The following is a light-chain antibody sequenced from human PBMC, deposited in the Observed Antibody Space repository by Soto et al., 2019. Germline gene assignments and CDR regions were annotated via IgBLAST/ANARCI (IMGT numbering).Light chain of an antibody. Sequence: QSVLTHPASVSGSLGQSVTISCTRTSSDVGSYNLVSWYQQHPGKAPKLMIYEGSKRPSGVSNRSSGSKSGNTASLTISGLQAEDEADYFCCSYAGSSTFFYVLGTGTKVTVL. CDR3: CSYAGSSTFFYV. CDR2: EGS. J-gene: IGLJ1*01. V-gene: IGLV2-23*03. CDR1: SSDVGSYNL.